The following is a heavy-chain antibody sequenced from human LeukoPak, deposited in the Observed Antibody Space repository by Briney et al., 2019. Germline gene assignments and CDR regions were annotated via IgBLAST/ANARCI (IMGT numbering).Heavy chain of an antibody. J-gene: IGHJ4*02. V-gene: IGHV3-21*04. Sequence: PGGSLTLSCAASGFSFSSYSMNWVRQAPGRGLEWVSSISYSSNYIYYADSVKGRLTISRDNAKNSLYLQMNSLRAEDTGVYYCARDLMGIAYRGAFYYWGQGTLVTVSS. CDR1: GFSFSSYS. CDR2: ISYSSNYI. CDR3: ARDLMGIAYRGAFYY. D-gene: IGHD6-13*01.